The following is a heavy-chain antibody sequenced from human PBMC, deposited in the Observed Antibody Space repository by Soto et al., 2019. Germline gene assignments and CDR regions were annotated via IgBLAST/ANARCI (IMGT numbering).Heavy chain of an antibody. Sequence: GGSLRLSCAASGFTFSSYAMSWVRQAPGKGLEWVSSISRTGDSAYYADSVKGRFAISRDRSKNRLSLQMNSLRVEDTAVYYCAKGPDGSGYYHNWFDSWGQGTLVTVSS. CDR2: ISRTGDSA. CDR1: GFTFSSYA. CDR3: AKGPDGSGYYHNWFDS. V-gene: IGHV3-23*01. D-gene: IGHD3-22*01. J-gene: IGHJ5*01.